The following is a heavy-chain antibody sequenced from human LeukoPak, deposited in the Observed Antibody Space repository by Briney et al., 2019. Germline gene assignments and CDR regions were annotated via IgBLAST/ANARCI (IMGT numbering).Heavy chain of an antibody. Sequence: SETLSLTCTVSGGSVTSYYWSWIRQPPGKGLEWIGYIYYTGSTNYNPSLKSRVTISVDTSKNQFSLKLSSVTAADTAMYYCARAQQLDAFDIWGQGTMVTVSS. CDR1: GGSVTSYY. V-gene: IGHV4-59*08. CDR2: IYYTGST. CDR3: ARAQQLDAFDI. D-gene: IGHD6-13*01. J-gene: IGHJ3*02.